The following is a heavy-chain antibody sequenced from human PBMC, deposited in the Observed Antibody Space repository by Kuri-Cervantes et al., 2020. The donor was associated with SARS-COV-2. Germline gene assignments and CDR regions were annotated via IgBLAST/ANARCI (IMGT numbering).Heavy chain of an antibody. D-gene: IGHD2-8*01. Sequence: SETLSLTCTVSGGSISSYYWSWIRQPPGQGLEWLGYIYYSGSTKYNPSLESRVTISVDTSKNQFSLKLSSVTAADTAVYYCAGEGLMGTMDYWGQGTLVTVSS. J-gene: IGHJ4*02. CDR3: AGEGLMGTMDY. CDR2: IYYSGST. V-gene: IGHV4-59*12. CDR1: GGSISSYY.